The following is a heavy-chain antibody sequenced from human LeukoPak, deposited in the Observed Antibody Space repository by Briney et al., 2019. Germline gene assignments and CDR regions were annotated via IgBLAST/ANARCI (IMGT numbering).Heavy chain of an antibody. CDR3: ARGEYSYGYFDY. V-gene: IGHV1-8*01. D-gene: IGHD5-18*01. CDR2: MNPDSGNT. CDR1: GYTFTSYD. Sequence: ASVKVSCKASGYTFTSYDINWVRQATGQGLEWMGWMNPDSGNTGYAQRFQGRVTMTRNTSINTAYMELSGLRSEDTAVYYCARGEYSYGYFDYWGQGTLVTVSS. J-gene: IGHJ4*02.